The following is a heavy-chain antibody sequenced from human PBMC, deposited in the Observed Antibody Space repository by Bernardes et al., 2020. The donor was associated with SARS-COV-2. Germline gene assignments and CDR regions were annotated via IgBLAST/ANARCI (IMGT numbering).Heavy chain of an antibody. J-gene: IGHJ2*01. CDR1: SGSFSGYY. CDR2: INDSGST. V-gene: IGHV4-34*01. CDR3: ARGSAAVVSHFMLLFANWYFDL. D-gene: IGHD2-15*01. Sequence: ETLSLACSVYSGSFSGYYWSWIRQTPGKGLEWIGEINDSGSTKYNPALKSRVTISVDPSKNQFSLKLNSVTAADTAVYYCARGSAAVVSHFMLLFANWYFDLWGRGTLVTVSS.